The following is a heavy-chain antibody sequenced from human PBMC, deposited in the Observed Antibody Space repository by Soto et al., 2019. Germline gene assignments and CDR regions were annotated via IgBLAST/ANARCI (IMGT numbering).Heavy chain of an antibody. J-gene: IGHJ6*02. CDR3: ARGIEGWYQGRYYYGMDV. Sequence: PSQTLSLTCTVSGGSVSSGSYYWSWIRQPPGKGLEWIGYIYYSGSTNYKHSLKSRVTISVDTSKNQFSLKLSSVTAAVTALFYFARGIEGWYQGRYYYGMDVWGQGTTVTVSS. D-gene: IGHD6-19*01. V-gene: IGHV4-61*01. CDR1: GGSVSSGSYY. CDR2: IYYSGST.